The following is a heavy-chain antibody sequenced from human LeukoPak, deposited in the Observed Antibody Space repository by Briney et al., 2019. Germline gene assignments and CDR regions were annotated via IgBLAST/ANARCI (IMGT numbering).Heavy chain of an antibody. D-gene: IGHD2-2*01. J-gene: IGHJ6*03. CDR3: ARAGCSSTSCPYYYYYYYMDV. Sequence: GGSLRLSCAASGFTFSSYEMNWVRQAPGKGLEWGSYISSSGSTIYYADSVKGRFTISRDNAKNSLYLQMNSLRAEDTAVYYCARAGCSSTSCPYYYYYYYMDVWGKGTTVTVSS. V-gene: IGHV3-48*03. CDR2: ISSSGSTI. CDR1: GFTFSSYE.